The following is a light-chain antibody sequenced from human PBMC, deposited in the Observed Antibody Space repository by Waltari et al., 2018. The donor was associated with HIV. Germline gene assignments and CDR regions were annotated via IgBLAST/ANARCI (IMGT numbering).Light chain of an antibody. CDR3: QSADSSETLGV. Sequence: YELTRPPSVSVSPGQTAKIICSGDELPDHYAHWYQQRPGQAPVLVIYKDKERPSGIPERFSGSSSGTTATLTISGVLEEDEADYYCQSADSSETLGVFGGGTKLTVL. V-gene: IGLV3-25*03. CDR2: KDK. J-gene: IGLJ3*02. CDR1: ELPDHY.